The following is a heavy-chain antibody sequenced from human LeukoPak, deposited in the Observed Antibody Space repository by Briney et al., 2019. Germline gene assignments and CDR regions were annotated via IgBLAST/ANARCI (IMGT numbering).Heavy chain of an antibody. J-gene: IGHJ4*02. CDR2: IYHSGST. Sequence: SRTLSLTCAVSGGSISSGGYSWSWIRQPPGKGLEWIGYIYHSGSTYYNPSLKSRVTISVDRSKNQFSLKLSSVTAADTAVYYCARARLYFDYWGQGTLVTVSS. V-gene: IGHV4-30-2*01. CDR1: GGSISSGGYS. CDR3: ARARLYFDY.